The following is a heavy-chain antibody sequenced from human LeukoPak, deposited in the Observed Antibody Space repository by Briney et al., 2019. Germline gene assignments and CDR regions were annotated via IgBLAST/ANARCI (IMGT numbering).Heavy chain of an antibody. CDR1: GGSFSGYY. V-gene: IGHV4-34*01. D-gene: IGHD3-10*01. CDR3: ATRGLWA. J-gene: IGHJ5*02. Sequence: SETLSLTCAVYGGSFSGYYWSWIRQPPGKGLEWIGEINHSGSTNYNPSLKSRVTISVDTSKNQFFLKLSSVTAAATAVYYCATRGLWAWGQGTLVTVSS. CDR2: INHSGST.